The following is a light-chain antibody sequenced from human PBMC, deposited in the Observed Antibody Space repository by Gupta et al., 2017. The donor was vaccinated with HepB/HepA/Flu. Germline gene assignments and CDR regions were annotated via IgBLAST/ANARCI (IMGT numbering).Light chain of an antibody. Sequence: SYELTQPPSVSVSQGQTASITCSGAKLGDKYASWYQQKPGQSPVLVIYQDTKRPSGIPERFSGSNSGNTATLTISGTQAMDEDDYYCQAWDTYTVVFGGGTKLTVL. J-gene: IGLJ2*01. CDR3: QAWDTYTVV. CDR1: KLGDKY. CDR2: QDT. V-gene: IGLV3-1*01.